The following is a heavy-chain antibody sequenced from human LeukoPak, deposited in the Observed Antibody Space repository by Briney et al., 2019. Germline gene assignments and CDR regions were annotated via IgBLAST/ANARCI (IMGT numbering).Heavy chain of an antibody. J-gene: IGHJ4*02. V-gene: IGHV3-30*18. CDR2: ISSDGSNK. Sequence: GGSLRLSCVASGFTFNTYGMAWVRQAPGKGLECVAGISSDGSNKDYADSVKGRFTISRDNSKNTLYLQMNSLRSEDTAVYYCAKAAYCTSTSCHFSGYAQRPLDSWGQGTLVTVSS. D-gene: IGHD2-2*01. CDR3: AKAAYCTSTSCHFSGYAQRPLDS. CDR1: GFTFNTYG.